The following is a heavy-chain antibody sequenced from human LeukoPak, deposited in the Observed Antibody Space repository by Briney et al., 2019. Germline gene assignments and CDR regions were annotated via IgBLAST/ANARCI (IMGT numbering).Heavy chain of an antibody. CDR3: ARWASDNWFDP. CDR2: IYPGDSDT. Sequence: GASLKISCKGSEYSFTKYWIGWVRQMPGKGLEWMGIIYPGDSDTRYSPSLQGQVTISADKSISTAYLQWSSLKASDTAMYYCARWASDNWFDPWGQGTLVTVSS. J-gene: IGHJ5*02. V-gene: IGHV5-51*01. CDR1: EYSFTKYW. D-gene: IGHD2-2*01.